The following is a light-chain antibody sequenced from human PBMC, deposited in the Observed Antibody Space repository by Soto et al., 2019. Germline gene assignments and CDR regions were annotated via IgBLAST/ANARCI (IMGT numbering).Light chain of an antibody. CDR2: CAS. CDR1: QSVSNNY. J-gene: IGKJ1*01. CDR3: TQYGNSLPWT. Sequence: EIVLTQSPGPLSLSPGERATLSCMASQSVSNNYLGWYQQKPGQAPRLLVYCASRSATGIPDRFSGSGSGTDFNLTIRGLEAEDFAVYYCTQYGNSLPWTFGQGTKVEIK. V-gene: IGKV3-20*01.